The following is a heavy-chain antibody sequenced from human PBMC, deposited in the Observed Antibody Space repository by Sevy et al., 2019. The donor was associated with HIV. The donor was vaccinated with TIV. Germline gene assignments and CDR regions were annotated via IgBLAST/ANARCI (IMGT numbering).Heavy chain of an antibody. CDR1: GFTFSSYG. V-gene: IGHV3-33*01. Sequence: GGSLRLSCAASGFTFSSYGMHWVRQAPDKGLEWVAVIWYDESNKYYADSVKGRFTISRDNSKNTLYLQMNSLRAEDTAVYYCARDRYYGSGSYSDYYYYMDVWGKGTTVTVSS. D-gene: IGHD3-10*01. CDR3: ARDRYYGSGSYSDYYYYMDV. J-gene: IGHJ6*03. CDR2: IWYDESNK.